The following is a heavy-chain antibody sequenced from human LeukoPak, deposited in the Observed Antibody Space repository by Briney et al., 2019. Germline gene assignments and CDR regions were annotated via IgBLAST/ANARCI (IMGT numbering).Heavy chain of an antibody. CDR3: AKDTWNDGKFDS. Sequence: GGSLRLSCAAPGFTFDDYNLHWVRQAPGKGLEWVSLISWDGGSTYYADSVKGRFAISRDSSNNSLYLQMNSLTTEDTALYYCAKDTWNDGKFDSWGQGTLVTVSS. V-gene: IGHV3-43*01. CDR2: ISWDGGST. D-gene: IGHD1-1*01. J-gene: IGHJ4*02. CDR1: GFTFDDYN.